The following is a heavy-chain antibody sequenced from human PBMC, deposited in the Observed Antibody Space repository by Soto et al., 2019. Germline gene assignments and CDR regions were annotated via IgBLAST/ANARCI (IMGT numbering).Heavy chain of an antibody. CDR2: ISYDGSNK. Sequence: GGSLRLSCAASGFTFSSYAMHWVRQAPGKGLEWVAVISYDGSNKYYADSVKGRFTISRDNSKNTLYLQMNSLRAEDTAVYYCARESTYYYGSRAPFDYWGQGTLVTVSS. V-gene: IGHV3-30-3*01. CDR3: ARESTYYYGSRAPFDY. J-gene: IGHJ4*02. D-gene: IGHD3-10*01. CDR1: GFTFSSYA.